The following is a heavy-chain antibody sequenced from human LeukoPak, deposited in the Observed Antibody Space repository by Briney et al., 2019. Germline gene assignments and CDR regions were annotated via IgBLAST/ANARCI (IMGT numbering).Heavy chain of an antibody. J-gene: IGHJ5*02. CDR2: INSSSSTI. CDR3: APRMGGRTAWS. V-gene: IGHV3-11*01. Sequence: PGGSLRLSCAASGFTFSDYYMSWIRQAPGKGLEWVSYINSSSSTIYYADSVKGRFTISRDNAENTLYLQMNSLRAEDTALYYCAPRMGGRTAWSWGQGTLVTVSS. CDR1: GFTFSDYY. D-gene: IGHD3-16*01.